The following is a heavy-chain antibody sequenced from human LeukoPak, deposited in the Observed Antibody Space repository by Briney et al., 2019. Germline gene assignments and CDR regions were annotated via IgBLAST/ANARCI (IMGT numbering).Heavy chain of an antibody. CDR1: GFTFSSYS. D-gene: IGHD3-22*01. CDR3: ARDRYYYDSSGYYVPEDY. V-gene: IGHV3-21*01. CDR2: ISSSSSYI. Sequence: GGSLRLSCAASGFTFSSYSMNWVRQAPGKGLEWVSSISSSSSYIYYADSVKGRFTISRDNAKNSLYLQMNSLRAEDTAVYYCARDRYYYDSSGYYVPEDYWGQRTLVTVSS. J-gene: IGHJ4*02.